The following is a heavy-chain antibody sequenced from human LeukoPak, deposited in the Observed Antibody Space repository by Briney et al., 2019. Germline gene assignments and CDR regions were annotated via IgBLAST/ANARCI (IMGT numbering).Heavy chain of an antibody. J-gene: IGHJ6*02. CDR1: GFTVSSNY. Sequence: PGGSLRLSCAVSGFTVSSNYMSWVRQAPGKGLDWVSTIYTGGSTYYADSVKGRFTISGDNAKNSLHLQMNSLRVEDTAVYYCARRYSSSWYPNPDYYYGMDVWGQGTTVTVSS. CDR2: IYTGGST. CDR3: ARRYSSSWYPNPDYYYGMDV. V-gene: IGHV3-66*01. D-gene: IGHD6-13*01.